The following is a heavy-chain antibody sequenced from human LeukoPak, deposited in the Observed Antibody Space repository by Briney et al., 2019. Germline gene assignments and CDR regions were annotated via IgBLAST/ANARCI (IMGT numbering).Heavy chain of an antibody. Sequence: SVKVSCKASGGTFSSYAISWVRQAPGQGLEWMGGIIPIFGTANYAQKFQGRVTITADESTSTAYMELSSLRSEDTAVYYCARVPQRIVVVPAAHVPPYYYGMDVWGQGTTVTVSS. J-gene: IGHJ6*02. D-gene: IGHD2-2*01. CDR2: IIPIFGTA. V-gene: IGHV1-69*13. CDR1: GGTFSSYA. CDR3: ARVPQRIVVVPAAHVPPYYYGMDV.